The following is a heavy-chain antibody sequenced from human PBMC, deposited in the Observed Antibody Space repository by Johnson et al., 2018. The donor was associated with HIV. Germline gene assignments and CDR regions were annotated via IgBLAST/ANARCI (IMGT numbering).Heavy chain of an antibody. CDR1: GFTFDDYG. CDR2: ISWNSGRI. J-gene: IGHJ3*02. Sequence: VQLVESGGGVVRPGGSLRLSCAASGFTFDDYGMSWVRQAPGTGLEWVSGISWNSGRIGYADSVQGRFTISRDNAKKSLYLQLDSLRTEDTGLYYCARAMATMRGYAFDIWGRGTMVTVSS. CDR3: ARAMATMRGYAFDI. D-gene: IGHD5-24*01. V-gene: IGHV3-20*04.